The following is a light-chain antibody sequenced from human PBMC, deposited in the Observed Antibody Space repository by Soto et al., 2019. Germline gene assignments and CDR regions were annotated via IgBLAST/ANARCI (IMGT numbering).Light chain of an antibody. J-gene: IGLJ2*01. CDR2: LSSDGSH. CDR1: SGHSSYA. CDR3: QTWDTGARVV. Sequence: QPVLTQSPSASASLGASVKLTCTLSSGHSSYAIAWHQQQPEKGPRYLMKLSSDGSHSKGDGIPDRFSGSSSGAERYITISSLLSEDEADYYCQTWDTGARVVFGGGTKLTVL. V-gene: IGLV4-69*01.